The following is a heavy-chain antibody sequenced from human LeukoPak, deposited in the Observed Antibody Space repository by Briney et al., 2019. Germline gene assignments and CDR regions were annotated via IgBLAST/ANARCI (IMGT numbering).Heavy chain of an antibody. CDR3: ALVVASYFQQ. D-gene: IGHD1-26*01. V-gene: IGHV3-23*01. CDR1: GFTFSSYV. J-gene: IGHJ1*01. CDR2: ISGSGGRT. Sequence: GGSLRLSCAASGFTFSSYVMSWVRQAPGKGLEWVSTISGSGGRTYYADSVKGRFTISRDNSKNTVYLQMNILRAEDTAVYYCALVVASYFQQWGQGTLVTVSS.